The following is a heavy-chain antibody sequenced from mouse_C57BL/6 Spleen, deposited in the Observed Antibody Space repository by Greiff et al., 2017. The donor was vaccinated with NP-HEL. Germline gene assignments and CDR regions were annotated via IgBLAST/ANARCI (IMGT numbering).Heavy chain of an antibody. J-gene: IGHJ3*01. CDR3: ATQIYDGFYGFAY. CDR1: GFSLTSYG. Sequence: LMAPSQSLSITCTVSGFSLTSYGVDWVRQPPGKGLEWLGVIWGGGSTNYNSALMSRLSISKDNSKSQVFLKMNSLQTEDTAMYYCATQIYDGFYGFAYWGQGTLVTVSA. D-gene: IGHD2-3*01. V-gene: IGHV2-9*01. CDR2: IWGGGST.